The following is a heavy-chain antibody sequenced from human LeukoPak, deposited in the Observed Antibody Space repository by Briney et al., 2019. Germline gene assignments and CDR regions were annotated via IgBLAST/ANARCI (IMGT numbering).Heavy chain of an antibody. D-gene: IGHD2/OR15-2a*01. Sequence: GGSLRLSCAASGFTFSSYNMNCVRQAPGKGLEWVSSISSSSDYILYAESVKGRFTISRDNAKHSRYLQLKKPRAEDTAVYYCARGKTSQNIVTRKTYNWFDPWGQGTLVTVSS. J-gene: IGHJ5*02. V-gene: IGHV3-21*01. CDR2: ISSSSDYI. CDR1: GFTFSSYN. CDR3: ARGKTSQNIVTRKTYNWFDP.